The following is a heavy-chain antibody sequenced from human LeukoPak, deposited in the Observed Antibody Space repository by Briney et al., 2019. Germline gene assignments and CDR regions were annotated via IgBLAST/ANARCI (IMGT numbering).Heavy chain of an antibody. Sequence: GGSLRLSCTASGFSFSGHWMHWARQLPGRGLVWVSRISPTGRTTSYADSVKGRFTVSRDNAKNTLYLQVNNLRAEDTAVYYCARGPNSNWSGLDFWGQGTLLTVSS. CDR2: ISPTGRTT. J-gene: IGHJ4*02. D-gene: IGHD6-6*01. CDR3: ARGPNSNWSGLDF. CDR1: GFSFSGHW. V-gene: IGHV3-74*01.